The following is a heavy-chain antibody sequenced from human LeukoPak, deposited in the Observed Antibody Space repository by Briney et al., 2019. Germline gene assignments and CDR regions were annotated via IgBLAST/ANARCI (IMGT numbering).Heavy chain of an antibody. J-gene: IGHJ4*02. D-gene: IGHD3-10*01. CDR3: AREIVRGVPGW. V-gene: IGHV4-38-2*02. CDR2: LYAAGNT. CDR1: GYSISSGYH. Sequence: SETLSPTCAVSGYSISSGYHWGWTRQTPGKGLEWIGSLYAAGNTYYSPSLKSRATISLDKSKNLFSLDLRSLTAADTAVYYCAREIVRGVPGWWGQGTLVTVSS.